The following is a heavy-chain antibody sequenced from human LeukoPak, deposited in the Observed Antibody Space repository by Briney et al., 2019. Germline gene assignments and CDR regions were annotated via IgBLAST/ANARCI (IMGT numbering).Heavy chain of an antibody. J-gene: IGHJ4*02. CDR2: IRYDGSNK. CDR3: ARDYYDSSGLDY. Sequence: GGSLRLSCAASGFSFSSYGMHWVRQAPGKGLEWMALIRYDGSNKYYADSVRGRFTISRDNAKKSLYLQMNSLRAEDTAVYYCARDYYDSSGLDYWGQGTLVTVSS. D-gene: IGHD3-22*01. CDR1: GFSFSSYG. V-gene: IGHV3-30*02.